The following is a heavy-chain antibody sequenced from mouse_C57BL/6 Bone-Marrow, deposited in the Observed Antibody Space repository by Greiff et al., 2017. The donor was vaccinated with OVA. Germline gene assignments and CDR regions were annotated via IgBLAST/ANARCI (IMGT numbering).Heavy chain of an antibody. CDR2: IRTYNGNT. D-gene: IGHD2-3*01. CDR3: AREAGYYYYAMDY. V-gene: IGHV1-67*01. CDR1: GYTFADFA. J-gene: IGHJ4*01. Sequence: QVQLQQSGPEVVRPGVSVKISCKGSGYTFADFAMHWVKQSHAKSLEWIGVIRTYNGNTHYNQKFKVKATMTVDKSSNTAYMELARLESEDSAIYYCAREAGYYYYAMDYWGQGTSVTVSS.